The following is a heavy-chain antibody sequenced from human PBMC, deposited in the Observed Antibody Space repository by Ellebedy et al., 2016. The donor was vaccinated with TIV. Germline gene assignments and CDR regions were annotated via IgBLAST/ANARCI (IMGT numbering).Heavy chain of an antibody. J-gene: IGHJ4*02. V-gene: IGHV3-21*01. CDR2: ISSSSSYI. D-gene: IGHD1-26*01. CDR1: GFTFSSYS. CDR3: RTLVGAFDY. Sequence: GESLKISXAASGFTFSSYSMNWVRQAPGKGLEWVSSISSSSSYIYYADSVKGRFTISRDNAKNSLYLQMNSLRAEDTAVYYCRTLVGAFDYWGQGTLVTVSS.